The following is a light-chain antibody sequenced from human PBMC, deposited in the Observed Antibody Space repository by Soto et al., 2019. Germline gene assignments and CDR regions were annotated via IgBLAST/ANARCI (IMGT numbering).Light chain of an antibody. J-gene: IGKJ1*01. Sequence: IPVTPSPSSLSASIGARFTSTCEASQSISSYLNWYRQKPVKAPKLLIYAASSLQSGVPSRFSGSGSGTEFTLTISSLQHEDFATDYCQQSYSTPRTFGQGTKVDI. V-gene: IGKV1-39*01. CDR2: AAS. CDR3: QQSYSTPRT. CDR1: QSISSY.